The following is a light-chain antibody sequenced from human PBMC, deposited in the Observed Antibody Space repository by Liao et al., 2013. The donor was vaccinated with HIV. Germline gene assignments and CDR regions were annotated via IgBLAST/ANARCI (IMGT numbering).Light chain of an antibody. V-gene: IGLV3-21*04. CDR2: YEK. CDR1: HIGGKS. J-gene: IGLJ2*01. Sequence: SYVLTQPPSVSVAPGETARIPCGGPHIGGKSVHWYQQKPGQAPAVVIHYEKDRPSGIPDRISGSNSENTATLTISRVEAGDEADYYCHVWDRVSDYPIFGGGTKLTVL. CDR3: HVWDRVSDYPI.